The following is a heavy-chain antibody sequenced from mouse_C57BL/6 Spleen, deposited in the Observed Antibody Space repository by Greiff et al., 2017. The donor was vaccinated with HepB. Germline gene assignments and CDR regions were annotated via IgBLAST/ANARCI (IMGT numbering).Heavy chain of an antibody. J-gene: IGHJ4*01. D-gene: IGHD2-12*01. Sequence: EVQLVESGPGLVKPSQSLSLTCSVTGYSITSGYYWNWIRQFPGNKLEWMGYISYDGSNNYNPSLKNRISITRDTSKNQFFLKLNSVTTEDTATYYCARLTIPYAMDYWGQGTSVTVSS. CDR2: ISYDGSN. CDR3: ARLTIPYAMDY. V-gene: IGHV3-6*01. CDR1: GYSITSGYY.